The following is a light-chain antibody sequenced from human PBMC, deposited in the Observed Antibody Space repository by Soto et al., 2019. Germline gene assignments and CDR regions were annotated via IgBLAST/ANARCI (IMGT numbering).Light chain of an antibody. J-gene: IGKJ1*01. CDR3: LQYQRYWT. CDR1: QSISRQ. Sequence: DIQMTQSPSTLSASVGDRVSITCRASQSISRQLAWYQQKPGKAPNPLIYQASNLETGVPSRFTGSGSGTEFTLTISSLQPDDLATYYGLQYQRYWTFGQGTKVEVK. CDR2: QAS. V-gene: IGKV1-5*03.